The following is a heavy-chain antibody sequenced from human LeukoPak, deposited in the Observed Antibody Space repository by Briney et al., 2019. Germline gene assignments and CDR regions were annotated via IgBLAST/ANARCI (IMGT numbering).Heavy chain of an antibody. D-gene: IGHD3-10*01. CDR3: ARTRQQGITMVRGGIGYFDY. CDR1: GYTFTSYG. V-gene: IGHV1-18*01. Sequence: ASVKVSCKASGYTFTSYGISWVRQAPGQGLEWMGWISAYNGNTNYAQKLQGRVTMTTDTSTSTAYMELRSLRSDDTAVYYCARTRQQGITMVRGGIGYFDYWGQGTLVTVSS. CDR2: ISAYNGNT. J-gene: IGHJ4*02.